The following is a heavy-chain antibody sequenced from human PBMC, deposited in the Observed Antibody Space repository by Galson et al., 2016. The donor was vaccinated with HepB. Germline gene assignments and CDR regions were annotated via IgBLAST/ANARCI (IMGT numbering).Heavy chain of an antibody. CDR2: INPSRGVT. CDR1: GYSFTAFH. V-gene: IGHV1-46*01. Sequence: SVKVSCKASGYSFTAFHMNWVRRAPGQGLEWMGIINPSRGVTVYTPSLQGRVAFTTDTSTRTIYMHLSGLRSEDAAIYYCARARRAVAARRTDYYDNGMDVWGQGTPVTVSS. J-gene: IGHJ6*02. D-gene: IGHD6-6*01. CDR3: ARARRAVAARRTDYYDNGMDV.